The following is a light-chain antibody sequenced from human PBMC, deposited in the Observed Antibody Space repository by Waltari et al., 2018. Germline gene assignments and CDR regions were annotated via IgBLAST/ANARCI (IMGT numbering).Light chain of an antibody. Sequence: QSALTQPASVSGSPGQSITISCTGTSSDAGGYNYVSWYQQHPGKAPKLMIYDVSKRPSGVSNRFSGSKSGNTASLTISGLQAEDEADYYCSSYTSSSNVVFGGGTKLTVL. CDR3: SSYTSSSNVV. V-gene: IGLV2-14*01. CDR2: DVS. J-gene: IGLJ2*01. CDR1: SSDAGGYNY.